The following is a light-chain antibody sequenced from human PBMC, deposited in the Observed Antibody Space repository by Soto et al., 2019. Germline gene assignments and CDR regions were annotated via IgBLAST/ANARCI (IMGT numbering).Light chain of an antibody. Sequence: QLVLTQSPSASASLGASVKLTCTLSTGHSSYAFAWHQQQPEKGPRYLMKLNNDGSHSKGDGIPDRFSGSSSGAERYLTISSLQSEDEADYYCQTWGTDVVFGGGTKLTVL. J-gene: IGLJ2*01. CDR3: QTWGTDVV. CDR2: LNNDGSH. V-gene: IGLV4-69*01. CDR1: TGHSSYA.